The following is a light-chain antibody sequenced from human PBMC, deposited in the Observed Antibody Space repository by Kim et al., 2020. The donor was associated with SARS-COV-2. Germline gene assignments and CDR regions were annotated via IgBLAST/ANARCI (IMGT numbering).Light chain of an antibody. CDR1: QDIRTS. Sequence: ASVGESVIINCRASQDIRTSLGWYQQRPGEVPRLLIYDASTLHSGVPSRFSGSGSGTDFTLVISGLQPEDAATYYCQKYDNFPLTFGGGTKVDIK. CDR2: DAS. J-gene: IGKJ4*01. V-gene: IGKV1-27*01. CDR3: QKYDNFPLT.